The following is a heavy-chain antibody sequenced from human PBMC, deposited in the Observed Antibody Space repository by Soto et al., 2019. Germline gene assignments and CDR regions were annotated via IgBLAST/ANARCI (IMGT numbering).Heavy chain of an antibody. D-gene: IGHD2-2*01. Sequence: GGSLRLSCGASGFTFSSYWMSWVRQAPGKGLEWVANIKQDGSEKYYVDSVKGRFTISRDNAENSLFLQMNTLRAEDTAVYYWARGPLGYCSSTSCAFNSWGRGTLVTVSS. CDR1: GFTFSSYW. J-gene: IGHJ5*01. CDR2: IKQDGSEK. CDR3: ARGPLGYCSSTSCAFNS. V-gene: IGHV3-7*05.